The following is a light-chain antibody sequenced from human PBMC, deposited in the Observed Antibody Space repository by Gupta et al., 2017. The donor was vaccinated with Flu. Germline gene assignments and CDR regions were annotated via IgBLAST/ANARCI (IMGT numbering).Light chain of an antibody. CDR2: AAS. Sequence: DIQLTQSPSFLSASVGDRVTITCRASQGISSYLAWYQQKPGKAPKLLIYAASTLQSGVPSRFSGRGYGTEFTLTMRRLHPEDFATYYCQLLNSYLVPTF. CDR1: QGISSY. J-gene: IGKJ3*01. CDR3: QLLNSYLVPT. V-gene: IGKV1-9*01.